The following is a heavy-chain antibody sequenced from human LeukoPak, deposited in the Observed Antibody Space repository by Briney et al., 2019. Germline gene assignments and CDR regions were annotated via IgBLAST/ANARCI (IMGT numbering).Heavy chain of an antibody. D-gene: IGHD3-3*01. CDR1: GASISSTNYY. CDR3: ARVDYDFWSGYYNCLDY. V-gene: IGHV4-39*07. J-gene: IGHJ4*02. Sequence: SETLSLTCTVSGASISSTNYYWGWIRQPPGKGLEWIGTIYYRGGVSTYYNWSLKSRVTISIDTSENQFSLKLSSVTAADTAVYYCARVDYDFWSGYYNCLDYWGQGTLVTVSS. CDR2: IYYRGGVST.